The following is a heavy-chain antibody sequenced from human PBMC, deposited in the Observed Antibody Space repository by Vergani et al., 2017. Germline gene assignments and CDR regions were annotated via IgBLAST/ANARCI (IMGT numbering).Heavy chain of an antibody. V-gene: IGHV3-30*18. D-gene: IGHD6-19*01. J-gene: IGHJ3*01. Sequence: QVQLVESGGGVVQPGRSLRLSCAVSGFTFSSYGMHWVRQAPGKGLEWVAVISYDGSNKYYADSVKGRFTISRDNSKNTLYLQMNSLRAEDTAVYYCAKVTGVIAVAAFDAFDVWGQGTMVTVSS. CDR3: AKVTGVIAVAAFDAFDV. CDR2: ISYDGSNK. CDR1: GFTFSSYG.